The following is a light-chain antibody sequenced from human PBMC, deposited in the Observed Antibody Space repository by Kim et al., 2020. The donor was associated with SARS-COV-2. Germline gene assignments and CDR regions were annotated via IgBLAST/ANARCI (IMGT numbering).Light chain of an antibody. Sequence: QPVLTQSPSASASLGASVKLTCTLSSGHSSYAIEWHQQQPEKGPRYLMKLNSDGSHSKGDGIPDRFSGSSSGAERYLTISSLQSEDEADYYCQTWGTGIGFGGGTQLTVL. CDR2: LNSDGSH. CDR3: QTWGTGIG. V-gene: IGLV4-69*01. J-gene: IGLJ3*02. CDR1: SGHSSYA.